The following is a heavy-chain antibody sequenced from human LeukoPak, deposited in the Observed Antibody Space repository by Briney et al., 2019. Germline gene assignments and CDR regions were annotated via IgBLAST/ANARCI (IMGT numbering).Heavy chain of an antibody. CDR2: IYHSGST. D-gene: IGHD3-22*01. Sequence: SGTLSFTCAVSGGSISSSNWWSWVRQPPGKRLEWIGEIYHSGSTNYNPSLKGRVTISVDKPKNQFSLKLRSVTAADTAVYYCARFEGDSSGYYYYFDYWGQGTLVTVSS. CDR3: ARFEGDSSGYYYYFDY. J-gene: IGHJ4*02. V-gene: IGHV4-4*02. CDR1: GGSISSSNW.